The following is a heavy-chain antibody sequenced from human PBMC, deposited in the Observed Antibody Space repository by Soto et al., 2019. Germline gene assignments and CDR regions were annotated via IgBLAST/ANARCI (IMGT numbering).Heavy chain of an antibody. V-gene: IGHV5-51*01. J-gene: IGHJ4*02. CDR1: GYTFISYW. CDR2: IYPGDSDG. D-gene: IGHD6-19*01. Sequence: GASVKDSCKASGYTFISYWIGWMRQLPGKGLEWMGIIYPGDSDGRYSPSFQGQVTISADKSISTAYLQWNSLKASDTAIYYCARLDSGWYGLLEYWGQGTPVTVSA. CDR3: ARLDSGWYGLLEY.